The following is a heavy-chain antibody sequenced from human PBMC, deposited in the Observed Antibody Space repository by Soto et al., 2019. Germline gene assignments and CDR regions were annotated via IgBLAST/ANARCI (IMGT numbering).Heavy chain of an antibody. D-gene: IGHD6-6*01. Sequence: GGSLRLSCAASGFTFSSYGMHWVRQAPGKGLEWVAVIWYDGSNKYYADSVKGRFTISRDNSKNTLYLQMNSLRAEDTAVYYCAREQYSSRIFDYWGQGTLVTVSS. CDR3: AREQYSSRIFDY. CDR1: GFTFSSYG. CDR2: IWYDGSNK. J-gene: IGHJ4*02. V-gene: IGHV3-33*01.